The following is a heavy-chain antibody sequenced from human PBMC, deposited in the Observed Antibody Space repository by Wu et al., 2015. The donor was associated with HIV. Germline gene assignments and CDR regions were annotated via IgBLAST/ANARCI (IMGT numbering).Heavy chain of an antibody. V-gene: IGHV1-2*02. CDR2: INPNSGGT. Sequence: QVQLVQSGAEVKKPGASVKVSCKASGYTFTGYYMHWVRQAPGQGLEWMGWINPNSGGTNYAQKFQGRVTMTGDTSISTAYMELSRLRSDDTAVYYCARGRRITMVRGVIIEGLRWGQGTLVTVSS. J-gene: IGHJ4*02. CDR3: ARGRRITMVRGVIIEGLR. CDR1: GYTFTGYY. D-gene: IGHD3-10*01.